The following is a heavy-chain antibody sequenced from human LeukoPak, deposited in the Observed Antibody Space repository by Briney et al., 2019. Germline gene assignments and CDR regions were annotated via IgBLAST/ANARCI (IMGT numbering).Heavy chain of an antibody. CDR2: MNPNSGNT. V-gene: IGHV1-8*02. CDR3: ARDFRVLRYFDWLSKPNWFDP. Sequence: AASVKVSCKASGYTFTSYGINWVRQAAGQGLEWMGWMNPNSGNTGYAQKFQGRVTMTRNTSISTAYMELSSLRSEDTAVYYCARDFRVLRYFDWLSKPNWFDPWGQGTLVTVSS. CDR1: GYTFTSYG. J-gene: IGHJ5*02. D-gene: IGHD3-9*01.